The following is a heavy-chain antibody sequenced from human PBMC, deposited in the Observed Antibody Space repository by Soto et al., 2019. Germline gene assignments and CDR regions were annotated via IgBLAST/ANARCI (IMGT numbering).Heavy chain of an antibody. J-gene: IGHJ4*02. CDR2: IDWGDDK. Sequence: SGPTLVNPTQTLTLTCTFSGFSVSTSGMCVSWIRQPPGKALEWLALIDWGDDKYYSTSLKTRLTISKDTSKNQVVLTVTNMDPMDTATYYCARAPGYSGNWPYYFDYWGQGTLVTVSS. V-gene: IGHV2-70*01. CDR3: ARAPGYSGNWPYYFDY. D-gene: IGHD6-13*01. CDR1: GFSVSTSGMC.